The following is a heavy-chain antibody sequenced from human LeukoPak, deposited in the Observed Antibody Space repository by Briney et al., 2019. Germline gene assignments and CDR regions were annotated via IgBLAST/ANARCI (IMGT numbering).Heavy chain of an antibody. V-gene: IGHV3-23*01. CDR3: AREHYDSSGYYRSIGYFDY. Sequence: GGSLRLSCAASGFTFSSYAMSWVRQAPGKGLEWVSAISGSGGSTYYADSVKGRFTISRDNSKNTLYLQMNSLRAEDTAVYYCAREHYDSSGYYRSIGYFDYWGQGTLVTVSS. CDR2: ISGSGGST. D-gene: IGHD3-22*01. CDR1: GFTFSSYA. J-gene: IGHJ4*02.